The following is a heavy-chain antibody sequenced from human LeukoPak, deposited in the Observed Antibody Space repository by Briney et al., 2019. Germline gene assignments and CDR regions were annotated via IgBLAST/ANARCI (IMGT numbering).Heavy chain of an antibody. CDR1: GFTFSSYE. CDR2: ISSSGSTI. Sequence: GGSLRLSCAAFGFTFSSYEMNWVRQAPGKGLEWVSYISSSGSTIYYADSVKGRFTISRDNAKNSLYLQMNSLRAEDTAVYYCARDGVAARRFDYWGQGTLVTVSS. J-gene: IGHJ4*02. CDR3: ARDGVAARRFDY. V-gene: IGHV3-48*03. D-gene: IGHD6-6*01.